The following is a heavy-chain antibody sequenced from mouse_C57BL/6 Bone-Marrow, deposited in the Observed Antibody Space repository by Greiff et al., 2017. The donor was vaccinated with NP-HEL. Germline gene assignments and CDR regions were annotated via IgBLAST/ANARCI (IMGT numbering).Heavy chain of an antibody. CDR3: AKNLYYGSSYYAMDY. CDR1: GFSLTSYG. D-gene: IGHD1-1*01. J-gene: IGHJ4*01. V-gene: IGHV2-5*01. Sequence: QVQLKQSGPGLVQPSQSLSITCTVSGFSLTSYGVHWVRQSPGKGLEWLGVIWRGGSTDYNAAFMSRLSITKDNSKSQVFFKMNSLQADDTAIYYCAKNLYYGSSYYAMDYWGQGTSVTVSS. CDR2: IWRGGST.